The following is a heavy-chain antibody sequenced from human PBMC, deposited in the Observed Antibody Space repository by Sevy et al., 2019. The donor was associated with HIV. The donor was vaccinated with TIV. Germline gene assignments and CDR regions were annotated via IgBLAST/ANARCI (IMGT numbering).Heavy chain of an antibody. J-gene: IGHJ4*02. Sequence: DAVKVSCKVSGYTLTGLSMHWVWQAPGKGLEGRGRFDPEDRETIYAQNFQGRVTLTEDTSRDTAYMELSSLRYEDTAVYYCATARQYYQDSSGYLDFWGQGTVVAVSS. CDR3: ATARQYYQDSSGYLDF. V-gene: IGHV1-24*01. D-gene: IGHD3-22*01. CDR1: GYTLTGLS. CDR2: FDPEDRET.